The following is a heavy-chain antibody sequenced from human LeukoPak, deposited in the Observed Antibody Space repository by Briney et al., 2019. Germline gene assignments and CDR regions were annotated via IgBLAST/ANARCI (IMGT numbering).Heavy chain of an antibody. CDR1: GGSFSGYY. CDR2: INHSGST. J-gene: IGHJ4*02. V-gene: IGHV4-34*01. CDR3: AREEVFCSGGHCLRSY. Sequence: SETLSLTCAVYGGSFSGYYWSWIRQPPGKGLEWIGEINHSGSTNYNPSLKSRATMSADTSKNQFSLKLTSVTAADTAMYYCAREEVFCSGGHCLRSYWGQGSLVTVSS. D-gene: IGHD2-15*01.